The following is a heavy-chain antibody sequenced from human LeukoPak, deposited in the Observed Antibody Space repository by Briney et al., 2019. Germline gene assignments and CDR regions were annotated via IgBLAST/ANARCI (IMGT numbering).Heavy chain of an antibody. CDR2: ISSSGSTI. D-gene: IGHD3-22*01. V-gene: IGHV3-48*03. CDR3: ARESVYYDSSGYWGGWGYYYYYMDV. CDR1: GFTFSSYE. Sequence: GGSLRLSCAASGFTFSSYEMSWVRQAPGKGLEWVSYISSSGSTIYYADSVKGRFTISRDNAKNSLYLQMNSLRAEDTAVYYCARESVYYDSSGYWGGWGYYYYYMDVWGKGTTVTISS. J-gene: IGHJ6*03.